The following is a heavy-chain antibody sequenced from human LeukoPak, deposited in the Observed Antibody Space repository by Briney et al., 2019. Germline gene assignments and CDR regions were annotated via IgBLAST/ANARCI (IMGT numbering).Heavy chain of an antibody. CDR1: GASISSGTYS. Sequence: SETLSLTCTVSGASISSGTYSWSWIRQHPGKGLEWIGYIYYSGSTYYNPSLKSRVTISVDTSKNQFSLKLSSVTAADTAVYYCARLFGGDHDYWGQGTLVTVSS. CDR2: IYYSGST. D-gene: IGHD2-21*02. CDR3: ARLFGGDHDY. V-gene: IGHV4-31*03. J-gene: IGHJ4*02.